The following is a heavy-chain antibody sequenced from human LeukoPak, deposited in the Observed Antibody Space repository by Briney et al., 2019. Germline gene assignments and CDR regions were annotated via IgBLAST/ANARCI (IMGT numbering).Heavy chain of an antibody. CDR1: GFTFSSYW. CDR3: ARGYGGAQIDF. J-gene: IGHJ4*02. V-gene: IGHV3-74*01. CDR2: IKSDGSTT. D-gene: IGHD5-12*01. Sequence: GGSLRLSCAASGFTFSSYWMHWVRQAPGKGLVWVSRIKSDGSTTTYADPVKGRFTISRDNAKNTLYLQMNSLRAEDTAVYYCARGYGGAQIDFWGQGTLVTVYS.